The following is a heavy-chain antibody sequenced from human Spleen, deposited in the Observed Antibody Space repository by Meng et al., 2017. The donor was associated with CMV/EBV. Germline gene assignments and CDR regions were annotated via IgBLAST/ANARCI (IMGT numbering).Heavy chain of an antibody. CDR2: INPNSGGT. Sequence: ASVKVSCKASSYTFNTYGITWVRQAPGQGLEWMGWINPNSGGTNYAQKFQGRVTMTRDTSISTAYMELSRLRSDDTAVYYCARDNNWGPDYWGQGTLVTVSS. CDR1: SYTFNTYG. CDR3: ARDNNWGPDY. V-gene: IGHV1-2*02. D-gene: IGHD7-27*01. J-gene: IGHJ4*02.